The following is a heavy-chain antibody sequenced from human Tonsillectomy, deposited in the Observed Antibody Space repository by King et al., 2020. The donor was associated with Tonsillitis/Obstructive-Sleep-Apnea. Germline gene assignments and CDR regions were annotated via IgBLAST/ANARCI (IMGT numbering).Heavy chain of an antibody. CDR2: IYYSGCV. CDR1: VYPIRSRGCF. CDR3: ARRSMREVVINDAFDI. J-gene: IGHJ3*02. V-gene: IGHV4-39*01. D-gene: IGHD3-22*01. Sequence: QLQESGPGLGKASETLSLSCSFYVYPIRSRGCFWGWIRQTPGKGLEWFGSIYYSGCVYYNPSLKSRVPISVDTSKNQFSLKLSSVTAADTAVYYCARRSMREVVINDAFDIWGQGTMVIVS.